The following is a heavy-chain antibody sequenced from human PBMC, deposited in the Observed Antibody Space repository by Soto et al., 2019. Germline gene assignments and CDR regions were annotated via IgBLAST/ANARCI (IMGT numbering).Heavy chain of an antibody. J-gene: IGHJ3*02. CDR2: ISSSSSTI. CDR3: ARGHDSSGYYYSVAFDI. D-gene: IGHD3-22*01. CDR1: GFTFSSYS. Sequence: GGSLRLSCAASGFTFSSYSMNWFRQAPGKGLEWVSYISSSSSTIYYADSVKGRFTISRDNAKNSLYLQMNSLRDEDTAVYYCARGHDSSGYYYSVAFDIWGQGIMVTVSS. V-gene: IGHV3-48*02.